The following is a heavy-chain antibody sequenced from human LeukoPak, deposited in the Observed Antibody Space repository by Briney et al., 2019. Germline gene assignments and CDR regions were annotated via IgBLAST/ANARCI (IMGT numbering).Heavy chain of an antibody. CDR1: GDSISSYY. V-gene: IGHV4-59*01. CDR3: ARDNGDYPYYFDY. Sequence: PSETLSLTCTVSGDSISSYYWSWIRQPPGKGLEWIGYIHSSGSTNSNPSLKSRVTISVDTSKNQFSLKVRSVTAADTAVYYCARDNGDYPYYFDYWGQGTLVTVSS. D-gene: IGHD4-17*01. CDR2: IHSSGST. J-gene: IGHJ4*02.